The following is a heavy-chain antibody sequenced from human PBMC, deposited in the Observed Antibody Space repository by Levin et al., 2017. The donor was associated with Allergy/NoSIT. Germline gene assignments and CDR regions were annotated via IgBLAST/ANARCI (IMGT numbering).Heavy chain of an antibody. CDR1: GGSISPYS. CDR2: IRYSGTT. J-gene: IGHJ4*02. D-gene: IGHD3-22*01. Sequence: PSETLSLTCTVSGGSISPYSWTWIRQSPGKGLDWIGYIRYSGTTSYNPSLEGRLTISLDTSKSQFSLRLSSVTDADTAMYYWARGHFDTRGYSNALEYWGQGILVTVSS. V-gene: IGHV4-59*03. CDR3: ARGHFDTRGYSNALEY.